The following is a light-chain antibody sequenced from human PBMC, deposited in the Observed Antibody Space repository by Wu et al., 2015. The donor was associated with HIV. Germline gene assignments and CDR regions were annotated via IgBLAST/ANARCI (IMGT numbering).Light chain of an antibody. CDR2: DAS. Sequence: EIVMTQSPAALSLSPGERVTLSCRVSQIVINNYLAWYQQKPGQSPRLLIYDASSRATGIPDRFGGSGSGTDFTLTITSLEPEDIAVYSCQQYSSSPITFGQGTRL. J-gene: IGKJ5*01. V-gene: IGKV3-20*01. CDR1: QIVINNY. CDR3: QQYSSSPIT.